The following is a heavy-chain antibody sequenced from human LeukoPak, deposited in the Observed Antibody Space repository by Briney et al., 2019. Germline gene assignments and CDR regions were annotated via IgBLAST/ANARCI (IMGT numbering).Heavy chain of an antibody. Sequence: AGVSLRLSCAASGFTVSSNYMSWVRQAPGKGLEWVSVIYSGGSTYYADSVKGRFTISRDNSKNTLYLQMNSLRAEDTAVYYCASEVSVGATPFDYWGQGTLVTVSS. CDR3: ASEVSVGATPFDY. D-gene: IGHD1-26*01. CDR2: IYSGGST. J-gene: IGHJ4*02. V-gene: IGHV3-66*01. CDR1: GFTVSSNY.